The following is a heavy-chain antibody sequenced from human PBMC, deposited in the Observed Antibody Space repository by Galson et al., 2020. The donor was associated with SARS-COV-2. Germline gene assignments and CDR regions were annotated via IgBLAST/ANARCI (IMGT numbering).Heavy chain of an antibody. J-gene: IGHJ4*02. CDR2: IRGDGSYT. Sequence: GESLKISCAASGFTFSNYWMHWVRQAPGKGLVWVSRIRGDGSYTDYADSVKGRFTISRDNAKNTLYLQMNSLRADDTAVYFCARDHFGCNSRDYWGQGTLVTVSS. CDR1: GFTFSNYW. CDR3: ARDHFGCNSRDY. D-gene: IGHD3-9*01. V-gene: IGHV3-74*01.